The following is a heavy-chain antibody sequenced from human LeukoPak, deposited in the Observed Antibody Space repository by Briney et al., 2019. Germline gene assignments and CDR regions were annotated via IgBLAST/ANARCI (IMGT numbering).Heavy chain of an antibody. CDR2: IYKIGFT. V-gene: IGHV4-39*07. CDR1: GGSISSSSYY. D-gene: IGHD3-10*01. Sequence: RSETLSLTCTVSGGSISSSSYYWVWIRQPPGKGREGIAIIYKIGFTYDNPSLRSRVTISVDTSRNQFSLKLSSVTAADTAVYYCARPQRSGDRPADAFDLWGQGTMVTVSS. CDR3: ARPQRSGDRPADAFDL. J-gene: IGHJ3*01.